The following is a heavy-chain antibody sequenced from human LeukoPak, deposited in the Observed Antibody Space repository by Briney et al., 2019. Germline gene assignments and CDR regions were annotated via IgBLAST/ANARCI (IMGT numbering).Heavy chain of an antibody. CDR3: AVRGVVAANWFDP. V-gene: IGHV3-30*04. Sequence: PGGSLRLSCAASGFTFSSYAMHSVRQAPGKGLEWVAAISYDGSKKYYADSVKGRFTISRDNSKTTLFLHMNSLRAEDTAVYYCAVRGVVAANWFDPWGQGTLVTVSS. CDR2: ISYDGSKK. CDR1: GFTFSSYA. D-gene: IGHD2-15*01. J-gene: IGHJ5*02.